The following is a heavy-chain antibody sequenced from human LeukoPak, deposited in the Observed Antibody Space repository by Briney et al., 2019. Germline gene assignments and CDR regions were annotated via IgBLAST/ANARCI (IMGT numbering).Heavy chain of an antibody. V-gene: IGHV4-34*01. Sequence: PSETLSLTCAVYGGSFSCYYWSWIPQPPGKGLEWIGEINHSGSTNSNPSLKSRVTISADTSKNQFSLKLSSVTAADTAVYYCARDGSGYDPFDYWGQGTLVTVSS. CDR3: ARDGSGYDPFDY. CDR1: GGSFSCYY. J-gene: IGHJ4*02. D-gene: IGHD5-12*01. CDR2: INHSGST.